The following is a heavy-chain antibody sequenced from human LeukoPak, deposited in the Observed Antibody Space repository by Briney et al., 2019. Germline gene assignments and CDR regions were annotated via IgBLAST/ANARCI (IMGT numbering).Heavy chain of an antibody. Sequence: ASVKVSCKASGYTFTSYGISWVRQAPGQGLEWMGWISAYNGNTNYAQKLQGRVTMTTDTSTSTAYMELRSLRSDDTAVYYCARGAAQYNWNYGYAFDIWGQGTMVTVSS. V-gene: IGHV1-18*01. CDR3: ARGAAQYNWNYGYAFDI. CDR2: ISAYNGNT. CDR1: GYTFTSYG. D-gene: IGHD1-7*01. J-gene: IGHJ3*02.